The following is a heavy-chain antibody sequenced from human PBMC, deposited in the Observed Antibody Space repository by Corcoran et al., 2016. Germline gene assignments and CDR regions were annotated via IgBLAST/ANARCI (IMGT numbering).Heavy chain of an antibody. CDR1: GGSFSGYY. Sequence: QLQQWGAGLWKPSETLSLTCAVYGGSFSGYYWSWIRQPPGKGLEWIGEINHSGSTNYNPSLKSRVTISVDTSKNQFSLKLSSVTAADTAVYYCARGKAQYYDFWSGYYDEYYFDYWGQAPWSPSPQ. CDR3: ARGKAQYYDFWSGYYDEYYFDY. D-gene: IGHD3-3*01. J-gene: IGHJ4*01. V-gene: IGHV4-34*01. CDR2: INHSGST.